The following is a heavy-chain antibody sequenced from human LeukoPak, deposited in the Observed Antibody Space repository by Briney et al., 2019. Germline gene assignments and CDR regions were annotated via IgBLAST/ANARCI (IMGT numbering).Heavy chain of an antibody. J-gene: IGHJ4*02. CDR2: INPAGGST. V-gene: IGHV1-46*01. CDR1: GYTFTSYY. D-gene: IGHD3-22*01. Sequence: ASVRVSCTPSGYTFTSYYIHWVRQAPGQGLGWMGIINPAGGSTNYAQKFQGSRLTLTRDTSTSTVYMELSSLRSEDTAVYYCARGRGVHDSHTYDYFDYWGQGSLVTVSS. CDR3: ARGRGVHDSHTYDYFDY.